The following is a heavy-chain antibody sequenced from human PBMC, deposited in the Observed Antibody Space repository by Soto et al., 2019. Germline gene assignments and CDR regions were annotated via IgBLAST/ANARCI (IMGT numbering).Heavy chain of an antibody. CDR1: GGSISSYY. J-gene: IGHJ6*02. Sequence: QVQLQESGPGLVKPSETLSLTCTVSGGSISSYYWSWIRQPPGKGLEWIGYICYSGSTNYNPSLKSRVTISVDTSKNQFSLKLSSVTAADTDVYYCARDLAYGMDVWGQGTTVTVSS. CDR3: ARDLAYGMDV. V-gene: IGHV4-59*01. CDR2: ICYSGST.